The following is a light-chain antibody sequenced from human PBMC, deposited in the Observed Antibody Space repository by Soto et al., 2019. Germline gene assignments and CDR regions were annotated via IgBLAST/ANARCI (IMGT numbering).Light chain of an antibody. Sequence: DIQMNQYPSSLSASVGDTVTMTCRASQSIALSVNWYQQKPGKAPKLLIYVAFTLESGVPSRFSGSGSGTEFTLTIRSLQPEDFATYYCQQSFRSPITFGQGTRLEIK. CDR1: QSIALS. V-gene: IGKV1-39*01. CDR3: QQSFRSPIT. J-gene: IGKJ5*01. CDR2: VAF.